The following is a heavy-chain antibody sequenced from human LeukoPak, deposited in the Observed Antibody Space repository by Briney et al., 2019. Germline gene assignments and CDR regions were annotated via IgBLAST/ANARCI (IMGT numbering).Heavy chain of an antibody. CDR2: ISVSDNYI. D-gene: IGHD6-19*01. Sequence: GGSLRLSCAASGFTFSSYGMNWVRQAPGKGLEWVSSISVSDNYIYYADSVKGRFAISRDNAKNSLYLQMNSLRAEDTAVYYCAGGCARYSSGPNWFDAWGQGTLVTVSS. J-gene: IGHJ5*02. CDR1: GFTFSSYG. V-gene: IGHV3-21*01. CDR3: AGGCARYSSGPNWFDA.